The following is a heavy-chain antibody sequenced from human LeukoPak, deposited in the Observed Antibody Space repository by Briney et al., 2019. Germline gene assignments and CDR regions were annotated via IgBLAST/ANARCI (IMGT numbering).Heavy chain of an antibody. CDR1: GFTFSDYY. J-gene: IGHJ5*02. Sequence: PGGSLRLSCAASGFTFSDYYMSWIRQAPGKGLEWVSYIGSSGSTIYYADSVKGRFTISRDNAKNSLYLQMNSLRAEDTAVYYCARDPSYYDFWSGYGRLSWFDPWGQGTLVTVSS. CDR2: IGSSGSTI. D-gene: IGHD3-3*01. V-gene: IGHV3-11*04. CDR3: ARDPSYYDFWSGYGRLSWFDP.